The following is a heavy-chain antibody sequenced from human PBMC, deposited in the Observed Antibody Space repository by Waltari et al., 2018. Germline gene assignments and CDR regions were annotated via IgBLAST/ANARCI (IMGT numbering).Heavy chain of an antibody. CDR2: MNPNSGNT. CDR1: GYIFTDYA. Sequence: QVQLVQSGPEVKQPGASVKVSCAASGYIFTDYAINWVRQAPGQEFEWMGWMNPNSGNTGYAQKFQGRVTMTMNTPTSRAYIELRDLRSDDTAVYYCTRRREFFGPDYWGQGSLVTVSA. D-gene: IGHD3-3*01. V-gene: IGHV1-8*01. CDR3: TRRREFFGPDY. J-gene: IGHJ4*02.